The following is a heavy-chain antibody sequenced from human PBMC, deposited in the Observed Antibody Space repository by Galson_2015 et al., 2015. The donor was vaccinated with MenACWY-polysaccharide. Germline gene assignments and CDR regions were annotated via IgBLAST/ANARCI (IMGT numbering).Heavy chain of an antibody. CDR1: GFTFSSYA. D-gene: IGHD2-2*01. J-gene: IGHJ4*02. Sequence: RLSFAGSGFTFSSYAMHWVRQAPGKGLEWVAVISYDGSNKYYADSVKGRFTISRDNSKNTLYLQMNSLRAEDTAVYYCASGGPDIVVVPAVDFDYWGQGTLVTVSS. CDR2: ISYDGSNK. V-gene: IGHV3-30-3*01. CDR3: ASGGPDIVVVPAVDFDY.